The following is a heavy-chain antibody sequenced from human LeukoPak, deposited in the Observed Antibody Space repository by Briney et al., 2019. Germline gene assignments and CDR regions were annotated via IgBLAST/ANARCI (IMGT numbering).Heavy chain of an antibody. CDR1: GFSFSIFD. J-gene: IGHJ6*02. Sequence: GGSLRLSCAASGFSFSIFDMYWIRQSPAKGLECVSVISRDGISYYADSVKGRFTISRDNSKNTLYLQMNSLRAEDTAVYYCARGMCSSTSCQPLYGMDVWGQGTTVTVSS. V-gene: IGHV3-53*01. CDR2: ISRDGIS. CDR3: ARGMCSSTSCQPLYGMDV. D-gene: IGHD2-2*01.